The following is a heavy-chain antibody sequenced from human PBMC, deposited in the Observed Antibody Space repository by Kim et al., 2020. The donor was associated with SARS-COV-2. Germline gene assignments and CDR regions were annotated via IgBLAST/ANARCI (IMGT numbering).Heavy chain of an antibody. CDR1: GYTFTSYY. V-gene: IGHV1-46*01. CDR2: INPSGGNT. D-gene: IGHD3-3*01. J-gene: IGHJ6*02. Sequence: ASVKVSCKASGYTFTSYYMHWVRQAPGQGLEWMGIINPSGGNTSYAQKFQGRVTMTRDTSTSTVYMELSSLRSEDTAVYYCARDLTIFGVVINYYYGMDVWGQGTTVTVSS. CDR3: ARDLTIFGVVINYYYGMDV.